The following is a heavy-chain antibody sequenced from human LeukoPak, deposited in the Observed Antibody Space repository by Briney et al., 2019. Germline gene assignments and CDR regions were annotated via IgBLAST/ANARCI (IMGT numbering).Heavy chain of an antibody. CDR1: GFTFSSYW. Sequence: PGGSPRLSCAASGFTFSSYWMSWVRQAPGKGLEWVANIKQDGSEKYYVDSVKGRFTISRDNAKNSLYLQMNSLRAEDTAVYYCARGREQQDFDYWGQGTLVTVSS. V-gene: IGHV3-7*01. CDR3: ARGREQQDFDY. J-gene: IGHJ4*02. CDR2: IKQDGSEK. D-gene: IGHD6-13*01.